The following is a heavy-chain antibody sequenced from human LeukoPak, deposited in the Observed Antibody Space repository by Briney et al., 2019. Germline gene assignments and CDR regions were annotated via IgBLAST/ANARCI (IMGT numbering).Heavy chain of an antibody. Sequence: ASVKVSCKASGGTFSSYAISWVRQAPGQGLEWMGGIIPIFGTANYAQKFQGRVTITADKSTSTAYMELSSLRSEDTAVYYCARGYSSSWYFGTGGWFDPWGQGTLVTVSS. J-gene: IGHJ5*02. CDR1: GGTFSSYA. V-gene: IGHV1-69*06. D-gene: IGHD6-13*01. CDR3: ARGYSSSWYFGTGGWFDP. CDR2: IIPIFGTA.